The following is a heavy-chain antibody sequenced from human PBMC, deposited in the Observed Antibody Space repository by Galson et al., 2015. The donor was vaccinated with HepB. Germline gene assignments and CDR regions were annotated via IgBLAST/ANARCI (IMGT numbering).Heavy chain of an antibody. J-gene: IGHJ3*02. V-gene: IGHV3-23*01. CDR1: GFTFSSYA. CDR2: ISGSGGST. D-gene: IGHD6-19*01. CDR3: AKGGSGWPLNGGNDAFDT. Sequence: SLRLSCAASGFTFSSYAMSWVRQAPGKGLEWVSAISGSGGSTYYADSVKGRFTISRDNSKNTLYRQMNSLRAEDTAVYYCAKGGSGWPLNGGNDAFDTWGQGTMVTVSS.